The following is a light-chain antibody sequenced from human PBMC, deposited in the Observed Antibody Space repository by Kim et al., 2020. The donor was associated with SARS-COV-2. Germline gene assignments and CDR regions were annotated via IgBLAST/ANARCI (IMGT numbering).Light chain of an antibody. CDR2: DVS. CDR1: SSDIGAYNY. J-gene: IGLJ2*01. CDR3: NSYTSSRTLI. V-gene: IGLV2-14*03. Sequence: QSALTQPASVSGSPGQSITISCTGTSSDIGAYNYVSWYQQHPDKAPKLMIYDVSNRPSGVSSRFSGSKSGNTASLTISGLQAEDEADYYCNSYTSSRTLIFGGWTKLTVL.